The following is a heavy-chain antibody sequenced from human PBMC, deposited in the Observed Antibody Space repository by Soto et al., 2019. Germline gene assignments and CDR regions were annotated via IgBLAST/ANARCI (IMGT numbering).Heavy chain of an antibody. J-gene: IGHJ4*02. CDR1: GFTFTDYT. Sequence: GGSLRLSCAASGFTFTDYTINWVRQAPGKGLEWVSSISPSGSYIYYADSLKGRFTISRDNARNSVFLQMNSLRAEDTALYYYAKSRGYSAYYFDYWGQGTLVTVSS. CDR2: ISPSGSYI. CDR3: AKSRGYSAYYFDY. V-gene: IGHV3-21*01. D-gene: IGHD5-12*01.